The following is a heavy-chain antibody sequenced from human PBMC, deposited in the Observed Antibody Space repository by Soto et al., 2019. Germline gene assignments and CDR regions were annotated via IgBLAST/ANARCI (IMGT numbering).Heavy chain of an antibody. CDR3: AKDVATSGSKYYYGMDV. Sequence: QELLVESGGGVVQPGRSLRLSCSASGFIFSIYGMHWVRQAPGKGLEWVAVISYDGSYQYYADSVKGRFTISRDNSKNKLYLEMNSLRIEDTAVYSCAKDVATSGSKYYYGMDVWGQGTTVTVSS. CDR1: GFIFSIYG. CDR2: ISYDGSYQ. V-gene: IGHV3-30*18. D-gene: IGHD6-13*01. J-gene: IGHJ6*02.